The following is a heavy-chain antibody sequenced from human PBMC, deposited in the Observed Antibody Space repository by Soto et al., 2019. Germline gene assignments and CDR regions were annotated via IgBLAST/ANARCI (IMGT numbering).Heavy chain of an antibody. CDR2: ISAYNGNT. J-gene: IGHJ4*02. D-gene: IGHD6-19*01. Sequence: GASVKVSCKASGYTFTSYGISWVLQAPGQGLEWMGWISAYNGNTNYAQKLQGRVTMTTDTSTSTAYMELRSLRPDDTAVYYCARVFQGSGWDLSPQDWWGQGTLVTVSS. V-gene: IGHV1-18*01. CDR1: GYTFTSYG. CDR3: ARVFQGSGWDLSPQDW.